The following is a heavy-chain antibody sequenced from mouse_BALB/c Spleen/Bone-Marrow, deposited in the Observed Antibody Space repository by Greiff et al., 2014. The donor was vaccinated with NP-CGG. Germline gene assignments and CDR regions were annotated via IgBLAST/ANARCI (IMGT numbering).Heavy chain of an antibody. CDR2: IWAGGST. CDR3: ARVYGWYFDV. D-gene: IGHD1-1*02. J-gene: IGHJ1*01. V-gene: IGHV2-9*02. Sequence: QVQLKQSGPGLVAPSQSLSITCTVSGFSLTSYGVHWVRQPPGKGLEWLGVIWAGGSTNYNSAFMSRLRISKDNSKSKVCIKMSSLQTDDAAMYYCARVYGWYFDVWGAGTTLTVSS. CDR1: GFSLTSYG.